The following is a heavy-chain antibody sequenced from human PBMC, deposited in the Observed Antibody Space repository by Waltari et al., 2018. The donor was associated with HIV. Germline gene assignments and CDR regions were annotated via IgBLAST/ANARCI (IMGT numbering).Heavy chain of an antibody. CDR3: ARSPCTNAASFRKLGWLDP. J-gene: IGHJ5*02. D-gene: IGHD3-16*01. Sequence: QVQLQESGPGLVKPSETLSLSCIVSHDSVTNSYYYWALIRQSPGSGLEWTGSLHYRGNPYYNPSLRSGAARSLDTSRKQFGLNLTYWTVADTAFYYCARSPCTNAASFRKLGWLDPWGQGKLVTVSS. V-gene: IGHV4-39*01. CDR2: LHYRGNP. CDR1: HDSVTNSYYY.